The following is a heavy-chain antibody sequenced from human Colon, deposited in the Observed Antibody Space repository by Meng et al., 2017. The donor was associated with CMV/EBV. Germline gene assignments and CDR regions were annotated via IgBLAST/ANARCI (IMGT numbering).Heavy chain of an antibody. CDR2: IYAGGRST. CDR1: GFTFSNHA. V-gene: IGHV3-23*03. J-gene: IGHJ6*02. D-gene: IGHD3-3*01. CDR3: AKGSLEWLYYGMDV. Sequence: GSLRLSCAGSGFTFSNHAMSWVRQAPGKGLEWVSVIYAGGRSTYFADSVKGRFTISRDDSKNTLYLEMNSLRAEDTAVYYCAKGSLEWLYYGMDVWGQGTTVTVSS.